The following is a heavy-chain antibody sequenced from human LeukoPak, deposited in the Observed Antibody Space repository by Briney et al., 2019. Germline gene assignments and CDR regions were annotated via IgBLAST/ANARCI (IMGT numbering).Heavy chain of an antibody. CDR1: GDSVSSNNAA. CDR3: ARGGSGWSVSLFDP. J-gene: IGHJ5*02. Sequence: SQTLSLTCAISGDSVSSNNAAWNWIRQSPSRGLEWLGRTYYRSKWYYDYAVSVKSRMTINPDTSKNQFSLQLNSVTPEDTAVYYCARGGSGWSVSLFDPWGQGTLVTVSS. V-gene: IGHV6-1*01. D-gene: IGHD6-13*01. CDR2: TYYRSKWYY.